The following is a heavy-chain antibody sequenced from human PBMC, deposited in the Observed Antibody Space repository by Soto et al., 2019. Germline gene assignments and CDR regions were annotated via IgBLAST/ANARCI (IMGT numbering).Heavy chain of an antibody. CDR1: GFTFSSYA. V-gene: IGHV3-23*01. J-gene: IGHJ4*02. CDR2: ISGSGGST. Sequence: GGSLRLSCAASGFTFSSYAMSWVRQAPGKGLEWVSAISGSGGSTYYADSVKGRFTISRDNSKNTLFLQMNSLRAEDTAVYYCASHRGITGTTALDHWGQGTLVTVSS. D-gene: IGHD1-7*01. CDR3: ASHRGITGTTALDH.